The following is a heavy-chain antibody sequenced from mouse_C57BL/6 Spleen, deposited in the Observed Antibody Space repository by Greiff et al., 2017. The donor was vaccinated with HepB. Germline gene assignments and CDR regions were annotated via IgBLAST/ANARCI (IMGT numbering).Heavy chain of an antibody. Sequence: QVQLKESGAELVRPGTSVKVSCKASGYAFTNYLIEWVKQRPGQGLEWIGVINPGSGGTNYNEKFKGKATLTADKSSSTAYMQLSSLTSEDSAVYFCVRVYDGYYGDFAYWGQGTLVTVSA. J-gene: IGHJ3*01. CDR1: GYAFTNYL. CDR2: INPGSGGT. D-gene: IGHD2-3*01. CDR3: VRVYDGYYGDFAY. V-gene: IGHV1-54*01.